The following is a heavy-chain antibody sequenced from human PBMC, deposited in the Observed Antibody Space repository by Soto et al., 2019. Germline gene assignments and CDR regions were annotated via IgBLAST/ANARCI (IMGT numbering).Heavy chain of an antibody. D-gene: IGHD2-15*01. CDR1: GFSLDHYA. Sequence: PGGSLRRSCVASGFSLDHYAMHWVRQAPGKGLEWVSGISWDSGVIDYADSVRGRFTISRDNAKNSLYLQMTSLRAEDTALYYCVKDNVGVYCSGGSCYFDYWGPGSLVTVYS. CDR3: VKDNVGVYCSGGSCYFDY. J-gene: IGHJ4*02. CDR2: ISWDSGVI. V-gene: IGHV3-9*01.